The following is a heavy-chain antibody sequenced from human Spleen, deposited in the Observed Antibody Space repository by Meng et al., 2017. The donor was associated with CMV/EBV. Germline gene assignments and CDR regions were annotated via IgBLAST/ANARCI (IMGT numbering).Heavy chain of an antibody. CDR1: GTPLRTPC. J-gene: IGHJ4*02. CDR3: ARVGGTMVVDGYFDY. V-gene: IGHV1-69*16. D-gene: IGHD4-23*01. Sequence: GTPLRTPCISSVRPAPGQGLEWMGGIIPTLGTANYAPKFQGRVTFTTDESTNTAYMEVTSLRSDDTAVYYCARVGGTMVVDGYFDYWGQGTLVTVSS. CDR2: IIPTLGTA.